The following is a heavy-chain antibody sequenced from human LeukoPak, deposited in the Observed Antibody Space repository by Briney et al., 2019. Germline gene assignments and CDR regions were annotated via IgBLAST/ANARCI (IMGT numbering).Heavy chain of an antibody. Sequence: PSGTLSLTCAVYGGSFSGYYWSWIRQPPGKGLEWIGEINHSGSTNYNPSLKSRVTISVDASKNQFSLKLSSVTAADTAVYYCARDWEYCSSTSCYYYFDYWGQGTLVTVSS. J-gene: IGHJ4*02. CDR2: INHSGST. CDR3: ARDWEYCSSTSCYYYFDY. D-gene: IGHD2-2*01. V-gene: IGHV4-34*01. CDR1: GGSFSGYY.